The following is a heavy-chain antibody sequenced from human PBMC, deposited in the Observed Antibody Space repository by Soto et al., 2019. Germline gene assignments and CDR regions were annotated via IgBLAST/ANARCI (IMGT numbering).Heavy chain of an antibody. J-gene: IGHJ6*02. CDR2: IIPILGTA. CDR3: ARDRRFLEWSYGMDV. CDR1: GGTFSSYA. D-gene: IGHD3-3*01. V-gene: IGHV1-69*13. Sequence: ASVKVSCKASGGTFSSYAISWVRQAPGQGLEWMGGIIPILGTANYAQKFQGRVTITADESTSTAYMELSSLRSEDTAVYYCARDRRFLEWSYGMDVWGQGTTVTVSS.